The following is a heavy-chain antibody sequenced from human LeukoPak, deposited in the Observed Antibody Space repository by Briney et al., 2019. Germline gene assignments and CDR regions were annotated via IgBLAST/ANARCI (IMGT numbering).Heavy chain of an antibody. Sequence: SETLSLTCAVYGGSFSGYYWSWIRQPPGKGLEWIGEINHSGSTNYNPSLKSRVTISVDTSKNQFSLNLSSVTAADTAVYYCARGIQLWLRNYYYYYMDVWGKGTTVTVSS. CDR3: ARGIQLWLRNYYYYYMDV. CDR1: GGSFSGYY. J-gene: IGHJ6*03. CDR2: INHSGST. V-gene: IGHV4-34*01. D-gene: IGHD5-18*01.